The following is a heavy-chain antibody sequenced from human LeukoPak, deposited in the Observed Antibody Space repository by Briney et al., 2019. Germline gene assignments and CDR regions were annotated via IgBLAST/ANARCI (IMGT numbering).Heavy chain of an antibody. V-gene: IGHV3-9*01. Sequence: GRSRRLSCSDPGFTLDDYAMNWVRKAPVNGLESISGISWNSGSIGYADSVKGRFTISRDNAKNSLYLQMNSLRAEDTALYYCAKGGSIAARAPFDPWGQGTLVTVSS. D-gene: IGHD6-6*01. J-gene: IGHJ5*02. CDR1: GFTLDDYA. CDR3: AKGGSIAARAPFDP. CDR2: ISWNSGSI.